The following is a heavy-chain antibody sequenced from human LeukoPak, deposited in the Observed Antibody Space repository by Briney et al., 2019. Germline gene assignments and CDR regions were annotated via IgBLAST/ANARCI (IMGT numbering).Heavy chain of an antibody. J-gene: IGHJ4*02. Sequence: SVKVSCKASGYTFSDHFMHWVRQAPGQGLEWMAWINPNNGGTSFAQQFQGRVTMTRDTSISTVYMELSRLRSDDTAVYYCARLYCTAGSCYSWFDYWGQGTLVTVSS. CDR3: ARLYCTAGSCYSWFDY. CDR1: GYTFSDHF. D-gene: IGHD2-15*01. V-gene: IGHV1-2*02. CDR2: INPNNGGT.